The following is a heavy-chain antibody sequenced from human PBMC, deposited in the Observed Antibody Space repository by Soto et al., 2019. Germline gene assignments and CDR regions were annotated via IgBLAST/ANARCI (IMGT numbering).Heavy chain of an antibody. D-gene: IGHD3-22*01. J-gene: IGHJ4*02. CDR3: ARKTYYYDSSGYYVLDY. CDR1: GGSISSSSYY. CDR2: IYYSGST. V-gene: IGHV4-39*01. Sequence: SETLSLTCTVSGGSISSSSYYWGWIRQPPGKGLEWIGSIYYSGSTYYNPSLKSRVTISVDTSKNQFSLKLSSVTAADTAVYYCARKTYYYDSSGYYVLDYWGQGTLVNVSS.